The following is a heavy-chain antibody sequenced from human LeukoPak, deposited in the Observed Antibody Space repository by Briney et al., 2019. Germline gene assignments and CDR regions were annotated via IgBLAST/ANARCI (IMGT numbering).Heavy chain of an antibody. D-gene: IGHD6-19*01. CDR2: LSSSRSYI. J-gene: IGHJ4*02. V-gene: IGHV3-21*01. CDR3: ARDSVLGYSSGWYRLEHFDY. Sequence: PGGSLRLSCAASGFTFSSYEMNWVRQAPGKGLEWVSSLSSSRSYIYYADSVKGRFTISRDNAKNSLYLEMNSLRAGDTAVYYCARDSVLGYSSGWYRLEHFDYWGQGTLVTVSS. CDR1: GFTFSSYE.